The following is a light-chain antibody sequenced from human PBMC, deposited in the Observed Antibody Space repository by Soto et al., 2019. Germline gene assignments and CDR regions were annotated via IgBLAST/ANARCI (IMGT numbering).Light chain of an antibody. V-gene: IGKV4-1*01. J-gene: IGKJ3*01. Sequence: DIVMTQSPDSLAVSLGERDTINCKSSQSVLSSSNTKIYLAWYQQKPGQPPKLLIYWASTRESGVPDRFSGSGSGTDFTLTISSLQPEDFAVYYCQQDNSSHCTFGPGTRVDIK. CDR3: QQDNSSHCT. CDR1: QSVLSSSNTKIY. CDR2: WAS.